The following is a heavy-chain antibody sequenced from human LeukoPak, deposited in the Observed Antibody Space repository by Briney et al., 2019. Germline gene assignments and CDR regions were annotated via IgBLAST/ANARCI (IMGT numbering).Heavy chain of an antibody. V-gene: IGHV3-48*03. D-gene: IGHD6-13*01. CDR2: ISSSGSTI. CDR1: GFTFSSYE. Sequence: GGSLRLSCAASGFTFSSYEMNWVRQAPGKGLEWVSYISSSGSTIYYADSVKGRFTISRDNAKNSLYLQMNSLRAEDTALYYCAREAVAGRFDYWGQGTLVTVSS. CDR3: AREAVAGRFDY. J-gene: IGHJ4*02.